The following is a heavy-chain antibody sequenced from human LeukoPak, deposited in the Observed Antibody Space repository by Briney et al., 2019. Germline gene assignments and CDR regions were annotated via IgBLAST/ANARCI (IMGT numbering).Heavy chain of an antibody. CDR2: IYYSGST. J-gene: IGHJ3*02. V-gene: IGHV4-59*01. Sequence: PSETLSLTCTVSGGSISSYYWSWIRQPPGKGLEWIGYIYYSGSTDYNPSLKSRVTISVDTSKNQFSLKLNSVTAADTAVYYCARHSHPDAFDIWGQGTMVTVSS. CDR1: GGSISSYY. CDR3: ARHSHPDAFDI.